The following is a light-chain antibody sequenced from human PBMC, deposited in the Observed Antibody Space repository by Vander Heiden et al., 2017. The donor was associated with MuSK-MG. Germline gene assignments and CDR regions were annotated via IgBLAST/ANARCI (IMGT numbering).Light chain of an antibody. CDR1: QSTSSS. CDR2: AAS. Sequence: DMQLTQSPSSLSESVGDRVNITCRARQSTSSSLNWYQDRVGKAPKLLISAASSLKSWVPSRFSGSGSGTDFTLTISSLQPEDFATYYCQHSDRVSYTF. CDR3: QHSDRVSYT. V-gene: IGKV1-39*01. J-gene: IGKJ2*01.